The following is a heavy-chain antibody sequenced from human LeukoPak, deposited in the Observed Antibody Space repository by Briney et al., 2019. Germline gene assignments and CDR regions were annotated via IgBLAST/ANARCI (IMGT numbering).Heavy chain of an antibody. Sequence: PGGSLRLSCAASGFTFSSYEMNWVRQAPGKGLEWVSYISSSGSTIYYADSVKGRFTISRDNAKNSLYLQMNSLRAEDTAVYYCARGNYDYVWGPRYLDYWGQGTLVTVSS. J-gene: IGHJ4*02. CDR2: ISSSGSTI. V-gene: IGHV3-48*03. CDR3: ARGNYDYVWGPRYLDY. D-gene: IGHD3-16*01. CDR1: GFTFSSYE.